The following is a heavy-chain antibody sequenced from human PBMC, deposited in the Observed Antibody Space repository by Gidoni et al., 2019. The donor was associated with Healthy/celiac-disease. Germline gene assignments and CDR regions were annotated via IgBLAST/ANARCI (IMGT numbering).Heavy chain of an antibody. D-gene: IGHD3-22*01. CDR3: ARDPYYYDSSGYSL. CDR1: GFTFSDHY. J-gene: IGHJ4*02. V-gene: IGHV3-72*01. Sequence: EVQLVESGGGLVQPGGSLRLSCAASGFTFSDHYMDWGRPAPGKGLEWVGRTRNKANRYTTEYAASVKGRFTISRDDSKTSLYLQMNSLKTEDTAVYYCARDPYYYDSSGYSLWGQGTLVTVSS. CDR2: TRNKANRYTT.